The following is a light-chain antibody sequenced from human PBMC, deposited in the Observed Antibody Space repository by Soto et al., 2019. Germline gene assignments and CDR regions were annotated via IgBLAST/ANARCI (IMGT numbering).Light chain of an antibody. Sequence: DIQMTQSPSTLSATAGDRVTITCRASQSISAWLAWYQQKPGKATKLMIYDASNLESGVPSRFSGSGSGTDFTLTISSLQPDDFADYYCQQYDSYYPLTFGGGTKVDIK. V-gene: IGKV1-5*01. J-gene: IGKJ4*01. CDR3: QQYDSYYPLT. CDR1: QSISAW. CDR2: DAS.